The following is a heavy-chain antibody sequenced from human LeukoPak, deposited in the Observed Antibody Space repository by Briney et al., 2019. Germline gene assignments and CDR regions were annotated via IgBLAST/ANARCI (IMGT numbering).Heavy chain of an antibody. CDR2: IRQDGSEK. V-gene: IGHV3-7*01. CDR1: GFTFSSYW. Sequence: GGSLRLSCAASGFTFSSYWMSWVRQAPGKGLEWVANIRQDGSEKYYVDSVKGRFTISRDNAKNSLYLQMNSLRAEDTAVYYCARDPSTRPFDYWGQGTLVTVSS. D-gene: IGHD2-2*01. J-gene: IGHJ4*02. CDR3: ARDPSTRPFDY.